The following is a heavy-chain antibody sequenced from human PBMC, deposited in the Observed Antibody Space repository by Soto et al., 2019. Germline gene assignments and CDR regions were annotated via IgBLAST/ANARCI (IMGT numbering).Heavy chain of an antibody. Sequence: QVQLQESGPGLVKPSDTLSLTCAVSGYSISSSNWWGWIRQPPGKGLEWIGYIYYSGTTYYNPSLKSRLTTSVHTSKNQFSLKLTAVTAVDTAVYYCASSPIQGPIDYWGQGTLVTVSS. CDR1: GYSISSSNW. CDR3: ASSPIQGPIDY. CDR2: IYYSGTT. V-gene: IGHV4-28*01. J-gene: IGHJ4*02.